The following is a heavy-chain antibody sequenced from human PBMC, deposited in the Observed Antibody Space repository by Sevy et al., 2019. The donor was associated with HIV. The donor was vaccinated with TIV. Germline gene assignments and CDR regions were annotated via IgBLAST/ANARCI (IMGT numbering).Heavy chain of an antibody. V-gene: IGHV3-21*01. Sequence: GGSLRLSCAASGFTFSSYSMNWVRQAPGKGLEWVSSISSSSSYIYYADSVKGRFTISRDNAKNSLYLQMNSLRAEDTAVYYCARVRETRTTPYYYYGMDVWGQGTTVTVSS. CDR3: ARVRETRTTPYYYYGMDV. J-gene: IGHJ6*02. CDR2: ISSSSSYI. CDR1: GFTFSSYS. D-gene: IGHD2-2*01.